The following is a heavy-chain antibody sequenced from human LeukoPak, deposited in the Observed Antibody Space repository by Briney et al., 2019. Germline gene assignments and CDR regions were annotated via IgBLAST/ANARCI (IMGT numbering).Heavy chain of an antibody. V-gene: IGHV1-18*01. Sequence: GASVKLSCTSSGYTFTSYAISWVRQAPGQGLEWMGWISAYNGNTNYAQKLQGRVTMTTDTSTSTAYMELRSLRSDDTAVYYCARDTPYYYDSSGYRSRFDYWGQGTLVTVSS. J-gene: IGHJ4*02. CDR2: ISAYNGNT. CDR1: GYTFTSYA. D-gene: IGHD3-22*01. CDR3: ARDTPYYYDSSGYRSRFDY.